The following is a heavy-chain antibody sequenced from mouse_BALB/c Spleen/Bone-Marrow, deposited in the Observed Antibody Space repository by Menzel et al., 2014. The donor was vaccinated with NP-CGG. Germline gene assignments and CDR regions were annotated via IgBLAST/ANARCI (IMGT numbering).Heavy chain of an antibody. V-gene: IGHV1-80*01. D-gene: IGHD2-10*02. CDR2: IYPGDGDT. CDR3: ARKYGDY. J-gene: IGHJ2*01. Sequence: VKLMESGAELVRPGSSVKISCKASGYVFSSYWMNWVKQRPGQGLEWIGQIYPGDGDTNYNGKFKGKATLTADKSSSTAYTQLSSLTSEDSAVYFCARKYGDYWGQGTTLTVSS. CDR1: GYVFSSYW.